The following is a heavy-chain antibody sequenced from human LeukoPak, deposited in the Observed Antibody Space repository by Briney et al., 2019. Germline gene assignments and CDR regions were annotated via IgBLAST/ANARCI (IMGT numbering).Heavy chain of an antibody. CDR1: GGSFSGYY. V-gene: IGHV4-34*01. J-gene: IGHJ6*02. CDR3: ARVNTQQLITYYYYYGMDV. D-gene: IGHD6-13*01. CDR2: INHSGST. Sequence: SETLSPTCAVYGGSFSGYYWSWIRQPPGKGLEWIGEINHSGSTNYNPSLKSRVTISVDTSKNQFSLKLSSVTAADTAVYYCARVNTQQLITYYYYYGMDVWGQGTTVTVSS.